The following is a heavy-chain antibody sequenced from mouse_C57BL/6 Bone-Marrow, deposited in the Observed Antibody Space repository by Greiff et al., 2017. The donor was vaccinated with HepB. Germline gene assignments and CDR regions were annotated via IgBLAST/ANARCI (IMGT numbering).Heavy chain of an antibody. CDR1: GFTFSSYA. Sequence: VQLQQSGGGLVKPGGSLKLSCAASGFTFSSYAMSWVRQTPEKRLEWVATISDGGSYTYYPDNVKGRFTISRDNAKNNLYLQMSHLKSEDTAMYYCARDPDYWGQGTTLTVSS. J-gene: IGHJ2*01. V-gene: IGHV5-4*01. CDR2: ISDGGSYT. CDR3: ARDPDY.